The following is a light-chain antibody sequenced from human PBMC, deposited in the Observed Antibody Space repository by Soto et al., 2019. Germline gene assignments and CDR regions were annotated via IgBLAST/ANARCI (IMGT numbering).Light chain of an antibody. Sequence: QSALTQPASVSGSPGQSIAISCTGTSSDVGGHDSVSWYQQHPGKAPKLMIYNVSNRPSGVSNRFSGSKSGNTAFLTISGLLAEDEADYFCTSYTSASTYVFGAGTKLTVL. CDR2: NVS. J-gene: IGLJ1*01. V-gene: IGLV2-14*01. CDR3: TSYTSASTYV. CDR1: SSDVGGHDS.